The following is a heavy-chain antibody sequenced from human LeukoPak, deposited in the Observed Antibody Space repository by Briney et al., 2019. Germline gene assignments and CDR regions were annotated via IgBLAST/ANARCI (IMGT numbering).Heavy chain of an antibody. CDR3: AVVWFGDSDHDY. D-gene: IGHD3-10*01. CDR2: ISGYNGNT. Sequence: ASVKVSCKASGYTFTSYGISWVRQAPGQGLEWMGWISGYNGNTNYAQKLQGRVTMTTDTSTSTAYMELRSLRSDDTAVYYCAVVWFGDSDHDYWGQGTLVTVSS. CDR1: GYTFTSYG. J-gene: IGHJ4*02. V-gene: IGHV1-18*01.